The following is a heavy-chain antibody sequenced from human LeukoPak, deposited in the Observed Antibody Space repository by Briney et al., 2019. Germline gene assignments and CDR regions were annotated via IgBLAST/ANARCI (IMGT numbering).Heavy chain of an antibody. CDR1: GGSISSYY. CDR2: IYYSGST. J-gene: IGHJ4*02. Sequence: PSETLSLTCTVSGGSISSYYWSWIRQPPGKGLEWIGYIYYSGSTNYNPSLKSRVTISVDTSKNQFSLKLSSVTAADTAVYYCARPSLPYGGNDYWGQGTLVTVSS. D-gene: IGHD4-23*01. CDR3: ARPSLPYGGNDY. V-gene: IGHV4-59*01.